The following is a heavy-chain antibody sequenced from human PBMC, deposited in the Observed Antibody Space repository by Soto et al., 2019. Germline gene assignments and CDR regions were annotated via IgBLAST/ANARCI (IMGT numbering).Heavy chain of an antibody. CDR1: GGTFRNYP. CDR2: IIPIVGIP. V-gene: IGHV1-69*01. CDR3: ARVLEFRDGYISHFDF. J-gene: IGHJ4*02. D-gene: IGHD1-1*01. Sequence: QVQLVQSGAEVKKPGSSVKVSCKASGGTFRNYPFSWVRQAPGQGLEWMGGIIPIVGIPNYEQKFQGRVTITADESTTTVHMELSSLRSEDTAVYYCARVLEFRDGYISHFDFWGQGTLVTVSS.